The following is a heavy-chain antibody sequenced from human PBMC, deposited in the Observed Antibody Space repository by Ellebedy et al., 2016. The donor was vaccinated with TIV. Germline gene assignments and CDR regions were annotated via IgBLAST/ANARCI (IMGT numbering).Heavy chain of an antibody. CDR3: AKEAYDILTGSQMHGMDV. CDR2: ISYDGSEK. Sequence: GESLKISCAASGFIFSSYGMHWVRQAPGKGLEWVAVISYDGSEKYYADSVKGRFTISRGNSESTLHVQMNSLRPEDTALYYCAKEAYDILTGSQMHGMDVWGQGTTVTVSS. D-gene: IGHD3-9*01. V-gene: IGHV3-30*18. CDR1: GFIFSSYG. J-gene: IGHJ6*02.